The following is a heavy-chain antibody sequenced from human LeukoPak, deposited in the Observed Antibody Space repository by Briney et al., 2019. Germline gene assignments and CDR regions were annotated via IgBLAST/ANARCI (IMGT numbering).Heavy chain of an antibody. Sequence: EPSETLSLTCTVSGGSISSYYWSWIRQPPGKGLEWIGYIYYSGSTNYNPSLKSRVTISVDTSKNQFSLKLSSVTAADTAVYYCAYSSSWYYFDYWGQGTLVTVSS. CDR3: AYSSSWYYFDY. V-gene: IGHV4-59*01. CDR1: GGSISSYY. J-gene: IGHJ4*02. D-gene: IGHD6-13*01. CDR2: IYYSGST.